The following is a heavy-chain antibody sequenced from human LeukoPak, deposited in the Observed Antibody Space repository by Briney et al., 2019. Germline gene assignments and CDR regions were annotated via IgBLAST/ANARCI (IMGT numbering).Heavy chain of an antibody. V-gene: IGHV3-21*01. CDR2: ISSSSSYI. CDR1: GFTVSSNY. J-gene: IGHJ4*02. CDR3: AREDSGYDFDY. Sequence: GGSLRLSCAASGFTVSSNYMSWVRQAPGKGLEWVSSISSSSSYIYYADSVKGRFTISRDNAKNSLYLQMNSLRAEDTAVYYCAREDSGYDFDYWGQGTLVTVSS. D-gene: IGHD5-12*01.